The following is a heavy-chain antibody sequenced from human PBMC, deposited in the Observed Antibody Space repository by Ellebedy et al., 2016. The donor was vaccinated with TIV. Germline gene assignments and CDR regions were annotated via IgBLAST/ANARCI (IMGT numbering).Heavy chain of an antibody. Sequence: ASVKVSXKASGYTFTSYDINWVRQATGQGLEWMGWMNPNSGNTGYAQKFQGRVTMTRNTSISTAYMELSSLRSEDTAVYYCARARSGDYGGNYFFDYWGQGTLVTVSS. D-gene: IGHD4-23*01. V-gene: IGHV1-8*01. CDR2: MNPNSGNT. J-gene: IGHJ4*02. CDR1: GYTFTSYD. CDR3: ARARSGDYGGNYFFDY.